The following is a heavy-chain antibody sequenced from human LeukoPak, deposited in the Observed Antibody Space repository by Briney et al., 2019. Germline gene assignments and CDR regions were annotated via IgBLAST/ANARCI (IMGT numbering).Heavy chain of an antibody. J-gene: IGHJ1*01. D-gene: IGHD3-22*01. CDR3: ARSRYDSSGYESSAEYFQR. CDR2: IISDGSST. CDR1: GLTFSSYW. V-gene: IGHV3-74*01. Sequence: GGSLSSSGEASGLTFSSYWMNWVGQVPGKGLLWFSRIISDGSSTNYADYVKGRFTISRDNAKNTLYLQMNSLRAEDTAVYYCARSRYDSSGYESSAEYFQRWGQGTLVTVSS.